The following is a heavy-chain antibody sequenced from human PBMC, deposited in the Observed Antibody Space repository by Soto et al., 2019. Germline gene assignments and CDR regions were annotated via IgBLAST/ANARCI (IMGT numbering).Heavy chain of an antibody. Sequence: EVKLLESGGGLVPPGASARLSRITSGFMFDNYAMSWVRQSPGRGLEWVAAISGSGHGTVYTQSVQGRFIIYRDKSKKTLFLQMNNLRDEDTAVYYCAKGRYFDTSGGCANYWGLGTLVSVSA. CDR3: AKGRYFDTSGGCANY. D-gene: IGHD3-22*01. J-gene: IGHJ4*02. CDR1: GFMFDNYA. V-gene: IGHV3-23*01. CDR2: ISGSGHGT.